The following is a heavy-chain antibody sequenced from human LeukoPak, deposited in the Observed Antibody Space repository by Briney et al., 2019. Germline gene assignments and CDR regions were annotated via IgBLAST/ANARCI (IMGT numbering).Heavy chain of an antibody. V-gene: IGHV3-49*04. CDR2: IRSKAYGGTT. J-gene: IGHJ4*02. CDR3: TRDLDYYGSGSYYPPYYFDY. CDR1: GFTFGDYA. Sequence: PGGSLRLSCTASGFTFGDYAMSWVRQAPGKGLEGVGFIRSKAYGGTTEYAASVKGRFTISRDDSKSIAYLQMNSLKTEDTAVYYCTRDLDYYGSGSYYPPYYFDYWGQGTLVTVSS. D-gene: IGHD3-10*01.